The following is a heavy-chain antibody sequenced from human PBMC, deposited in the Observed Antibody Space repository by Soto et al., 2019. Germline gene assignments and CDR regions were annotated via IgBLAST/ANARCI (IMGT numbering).Heavy chain of an antibody. CDR2: IYPGDSDT. CDR1: GYSFTSDW. J-gene: IGHJ6*02. D-gene: IGHD6-19*01. CDR3: AGRSIAVAGPEYYHHGMDV. Sequence: GESLKISCKGSGYSFTSDWIGWVRQMPGKGLEWMGIIYPGDSDTRYSPSFQGQVTISAAKSIITAYLQWSSLKASDTAMYYCAGRSIAVAGPEYYHHGMDVWGQGTTVTVSS. V-gene: IGHV5-51*01.